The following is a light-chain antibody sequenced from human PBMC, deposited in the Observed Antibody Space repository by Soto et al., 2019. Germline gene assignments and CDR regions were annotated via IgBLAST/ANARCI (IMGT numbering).Light chain of an antibody. J-gene: IGKJ1*01. CDR1: QTISSW. V-gene: IGKV1-5*03. Sequence: DIQMTQSPSTLSGSVGDGVTITCRASQTISSWLAWYQQKPGKAPKLLIYKASTLKSGVPSRFSGSGSGTEFTLTISSPQPDDFATYYCQHYNSYSEAFGQGTKVDIK. CDR2: KAS. CDR3: QHYNSYSEA.